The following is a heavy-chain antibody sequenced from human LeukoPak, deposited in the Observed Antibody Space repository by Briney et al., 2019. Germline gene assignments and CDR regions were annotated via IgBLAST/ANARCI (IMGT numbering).Heavy chain of an antibody. CDR1: GFPFSPYG. CDR2: IWYDGTNI. V-gene: IGHV3-33*06. CDR3: AKGVPGLYSSRRLDY. D-gene: IGHD6-13*01. J-gene: IGHJ4*02. Sequence: GGSLRLSCAASGFPFSPYGMPGSPRAPGKGLEGGPVIWYDGTNIYYADSVKGRFTISRDNSKDTLYLQMNSLRAEDTAVYYCAKGVPGLYSSRRLDYWGQGTLVTVSS.